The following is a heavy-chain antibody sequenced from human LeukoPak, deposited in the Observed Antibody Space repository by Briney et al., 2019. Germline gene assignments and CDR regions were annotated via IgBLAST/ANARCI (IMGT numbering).Heavy chain of an antibody. CDR2: ISYDGSDK. J-gene: IGHJ6*02. Sequence: GRSLRLSCAASGFTFYRFGMHWVRQAPGKGLEWVAVISYDGSDKYYAVSVRGRFTISGDNSKNTLYLQMNGLSADDTGVYKCAKGGAESNFYFGMDVWGQGTTVTVSS. V-gene: IGHV3-30*18. CDR3: AKGGAESNFYFGMDV. D-gene: IGHD3-16*01. CDR1: GFTFYRFG.